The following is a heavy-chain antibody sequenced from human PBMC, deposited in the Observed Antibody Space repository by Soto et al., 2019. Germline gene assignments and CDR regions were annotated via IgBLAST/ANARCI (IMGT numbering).Heavy chain of an antibody. Sequence: SETLSLTCTVSGTSINSYYWSWIRQPPGKGLEWIGYIFYSGSTNYNPSLKSRVTVSVDTSKNQFSLKLSSVTAADTAVYYCARDRYYDNSGRYYYYYGMDVWGQGTTVT. CDR1: GTSINSYY. CDR3: ARDRYYDNSGRYYYYYGMDV. V-gene: IGHV4-59*01. D-gene: IGHD3-22*01. CDR2: IFYSGST. J-gene: IGHJ6*02.